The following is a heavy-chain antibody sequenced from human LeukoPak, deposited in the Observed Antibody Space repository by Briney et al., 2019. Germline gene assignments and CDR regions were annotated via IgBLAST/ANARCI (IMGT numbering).Heavy chain of an antibody. CDR1: GYTFTSYG. V-gene: IGHV1-18*01. D-gene: IGHD5-18*01. CDR2: ISAYNGNT. J-gene: IGHJ5*02. CDR3: ARHIRRGYSYGYNWFDH. Sequence: ASVTVSCKASGYTFTSYGISWVRQAPGQGLEGMGWISAYNGNTNYAQKFQGRVTMTRDMSTSTVYMELSSLRSEDTAVYYCARHIRRGYSYGYNWFDHWGQGTLVTVSS.